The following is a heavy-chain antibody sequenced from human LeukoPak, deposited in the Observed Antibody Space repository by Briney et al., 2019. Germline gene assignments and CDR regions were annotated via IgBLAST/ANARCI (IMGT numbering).Heavy chain of an antibody. J-gene: IGHJ3*02. V-gene: IGHV1-2*02. CDR2: INPNSGGT. CDR1: GYTFTGYY. CDR3: ARDRLSAPDAFDI. Sequence: ASVKVSCKASGYTFTGYYMHWVRQAPGQGLEWMGWINPNSGGTNYAQKFQGRVTITADKSTSTAYMELSSLRSEDTAVYYCARDRLSAPDAFDIWGQGTMVTVSS. D-gene: IGHD6-19*01.